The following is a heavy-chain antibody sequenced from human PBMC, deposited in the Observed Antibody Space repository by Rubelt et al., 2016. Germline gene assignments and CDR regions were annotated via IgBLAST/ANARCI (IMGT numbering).Heavy chain of an antibody. Sequence: QVQLVESGGGLVQPGGSLRLSCAASGFTFSSYGMHWVRQAPGKGLEWVAYISYDGTYKQYAECAKGGLTIARDNSKNTLDLQMNSLSDEDTAVYYCAREYTVRGIMRFDAWGQGTLVTVSS. V-gene: IGHV3-30*03. CDR1: GFTFSSYG. J-gene: IGHJ4*02. CDR3: AREYTVRGIMRFDA. CDR2: ISYDGTYK. D-gene: IGHD3-10*02.